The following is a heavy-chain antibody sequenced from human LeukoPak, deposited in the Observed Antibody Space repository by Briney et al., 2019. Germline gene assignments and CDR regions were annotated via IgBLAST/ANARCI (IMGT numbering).Heavy chain of an antibody. Sequence: GGSLRLSCAASGFTFSSYAMRWVRQAPGKGLEWVSAISGSGGSTYYADSVKGRFTISRDNSKNTLYLQMNSLRAEDTAVYYCAKSRPDYYDSSGYYSRWGQGTLVTVSS. V-gene: IGHV3-23*01. J-gene: IGHJ4*02. D-gene: IGHD3-22*01. CDR1: GFTFSSYA. CDR2: ISGSGGST. CDR3: AKSRPDYYDSSGYYSR.